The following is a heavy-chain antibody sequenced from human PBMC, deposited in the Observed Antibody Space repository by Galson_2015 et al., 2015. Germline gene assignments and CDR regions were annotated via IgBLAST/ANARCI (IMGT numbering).Heavy chain of an antibody. CDR2: IGSSGDRT. V-gene: IGHV3-23*01. J-gene: IGHJ4*02. CDR3: AKSSGGYSHFDY. Sequence: SLRLSCAASGFTFSSYGVTWVRQAPGKGLEWVSAIGSSGDRTYYADSAKGRFTISRDNSKNTLYLQMNSLRAEDTAVYYCAKSSGGYSHFDYWGQGTLVTVSS. D-gene: IGHD3-22*01. CDR1: GFTFSSYG.